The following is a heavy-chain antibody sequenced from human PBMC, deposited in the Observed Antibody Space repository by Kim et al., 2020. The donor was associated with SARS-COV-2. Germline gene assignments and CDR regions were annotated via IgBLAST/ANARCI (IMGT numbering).Heavy chain of an antibody. D-gene: IGHD3-10*01. CDR3: AGYGSGSYYSGYYFDY. J-gene: IGHJ4*02. V-gene: IGHV4-30-2*04. Sequence: SLRRRVTISVDTAKNRFSLKLSSVTAADTAVYYCAGYGSGSYYSGYYFDYWGQGTLVTVSS.